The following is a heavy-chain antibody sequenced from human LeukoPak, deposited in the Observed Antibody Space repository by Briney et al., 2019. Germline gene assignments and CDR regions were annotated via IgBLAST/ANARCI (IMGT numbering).Heavy chain of an antibody. V-gene: IGHV3-21*01. CDR1: GFTFSSYS. D-gene: IGHD3-22*01. CDR3: ARSITYYYDSSGYPDY. Sequence: GGSLRLSCAASGFTFSSYSMTWVRQAPGKGLEWVSSISSSSSYIYYADSVKGRFTISRDNAKNSLYLQMNSLRAEDTAVYYCARSITYYYDSSGYPDYWGQGTLVTVSS. J-gene: IGHJ4*02. CDR2: ISSSSSYI.